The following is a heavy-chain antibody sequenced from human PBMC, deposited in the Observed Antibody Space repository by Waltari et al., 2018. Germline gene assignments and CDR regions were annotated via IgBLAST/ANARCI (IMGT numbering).Heavy chain of an antibody. CDR3: AKGWDSSSSWDY. D-gene: IGHD6-6*01. CDR1: GFTFSSYA. J-gene: IGHJ4*02. Sequence: EVQLLESGGGLVQPGGSLRLSCAASGFTFSSYAMSWVRPAPGKGLEWVSAISGSGGSTYYADSVKGRFTISRDNSKNTLYLQMNSLRAEDTAVYYCAKGWDSSSSWDYWGQGTLVTVSS. CDR2: ISGSGGST. V-gene: IGHV3-23*01.